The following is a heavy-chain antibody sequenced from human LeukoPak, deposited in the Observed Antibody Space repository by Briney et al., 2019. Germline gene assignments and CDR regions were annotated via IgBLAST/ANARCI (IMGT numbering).Heavy chain of an antibody. V-gene: IGHV3-23*01. CDR2: IGGSGVRT. J-gene: IGHJ4*02. CDR1: GFTFTTYG. CDR3: AKRNVYSRTTGFDY. D-gene: IGHD1-14*01. Sequence: GGTLRLSCSASGFTFTTYGMNWVRQAPGKGLEWVSGIGGSGVRTYYADSVKGRFTISRDNSRNTLYLQMNSLRAEDTAVYYCAKRNVYSRTTGFDYWGQGTLVTVSS.